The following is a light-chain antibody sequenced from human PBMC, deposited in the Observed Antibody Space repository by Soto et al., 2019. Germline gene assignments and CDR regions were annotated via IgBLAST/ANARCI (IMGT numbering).Light chain of an antibody. CDR2: AAS. V-gene: IGKV3-20*01. J-gene: IGKJ1*01. CDR3: QQYRT. Sequence: EIVLTQSPGTLSLSPGERATLSCRASQSVSSSYLAWYQQKPGQAPRLLIYAASSRATGIPDRFSGSGSGTDFTLTISRLEPEDFAVYYCQQYRTFGQGTKVDIK. CDR1: QSVSSSY.